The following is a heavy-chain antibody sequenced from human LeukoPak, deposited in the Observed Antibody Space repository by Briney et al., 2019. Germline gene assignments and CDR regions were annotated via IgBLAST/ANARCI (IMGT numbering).Heavy chain of an antibody. CDR1: GGSISNYF. CDR3: ARLHRWSEDGFDI. V-gene: IGHV4-59*08. J-gene: IGHJ3*02. D-gene: IGHD2-15*01. Sequence: SETLSLTCTVSGGSISNYFWSWIRQSPGKGLECIGYIHDTGRTKYNPSLESRVTISIDTSNQSSLTLRSVTAADTAVYYCARLHRWSEDGFDISGQGTMVAIYS. CDR2: IHDTGRT.